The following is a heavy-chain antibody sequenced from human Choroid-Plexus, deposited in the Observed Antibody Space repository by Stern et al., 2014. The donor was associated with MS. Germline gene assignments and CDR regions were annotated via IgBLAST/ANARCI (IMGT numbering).Heavy chain of an antibody. CDR2: ISYDGSDK. Sequence: VQLVESGGGVAQPGRPLILSCAASGFTFSNFVMHWVRQAPGTGLEWVALISYDGSDKYYADSVKGRFTIFRDNSKNTLYMHMNSLRAEDTAVYYCAKDRQWSTYFFDYWGQGSLVTVSS. D-gene: IGHD2-15*01. CDR3: AKDRQWSTYFFDY. V-gene: IGHV3-30*18. CDR1: GFTFSNFV. J-gene: IGHJ4*02.